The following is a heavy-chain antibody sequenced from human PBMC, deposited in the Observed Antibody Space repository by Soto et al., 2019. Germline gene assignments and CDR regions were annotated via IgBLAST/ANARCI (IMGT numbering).Heavy chain of an antibody. D-gene: IGHD5-18*01. V-gene: IGHV4-59*12. CDR1: GGSISNFY. J-gene: IGHJ4*02. CDR3: ARADTAMTTAFDF. CDR2: VDYSGTA. Sequence: SETLSLTCTVSGGSISNFYWNWIGQPPGKGLEWIGYVDYSGTANYNPSLKSRVSMSVDTSKNQLSLKVTSVTAADTAMYYCARADTAMTTAFDFWGQGTLVTVSS.